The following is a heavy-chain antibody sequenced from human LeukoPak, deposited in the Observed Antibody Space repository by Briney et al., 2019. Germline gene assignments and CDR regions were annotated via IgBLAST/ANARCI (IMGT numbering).Heavy chain of an antibody. D-gene: IGHD5-18*01. V-gene: IGHV3-21*01. CDR1: GFTFSSYS. Sequence: GGSLRLSCAASGFTFSSYSMNWVRQAPGKGLEWVSSISSSSSYIYYADSVKGRFTISRDNAKNSLYLQMNSLRAEDTAVYYCSKGPMVTARGYFDYWGQGTLVTVSS. CDR3: SKGPMVTARGYFDY. J-gene: IGHJ4*02. CDR2: ISSSSSYI.